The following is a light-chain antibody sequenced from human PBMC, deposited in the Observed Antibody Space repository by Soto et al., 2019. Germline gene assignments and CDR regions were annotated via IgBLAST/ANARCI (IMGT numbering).Light chain of an antibody. CDR2: KAS. Sequence: DIQMTQSPSTLPSSVGDRVTITCRASQSISIFLACYQQKPGKAPKILIYKASSLESGVPSRFSGSGSGTEFPLTISSLQPDDFATYYCQQYSTYTPRTFGQGTKVDIK. CDR1: QSISIF. V-gene: IGKV1-5*03. CDR3: QQYSTYTPRT. J-gene: IGKJ1*01.